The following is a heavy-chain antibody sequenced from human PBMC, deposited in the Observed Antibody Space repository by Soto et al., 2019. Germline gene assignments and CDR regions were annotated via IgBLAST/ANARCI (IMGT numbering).Heavy chain of an antibody. CDR3: ARAPVLLWFGELPNWFDP. V-gene: IGHV5-51*01. CDR1: GYSFTSYW. CDR2: IYPGDSDT. D-gene: IGHD3-10*01. J-gene: IGHJ5*02. Sequence: PGESLKISCKGSGYSFTSYWIGWVRQMPGKGLEWMGIIYPGDSDTRYSPSFQGQVTISADKSISTAYLQWSSLKASDTAMYYWARAPVLLWFGELPNWFDPWGQGTLVTVSS.